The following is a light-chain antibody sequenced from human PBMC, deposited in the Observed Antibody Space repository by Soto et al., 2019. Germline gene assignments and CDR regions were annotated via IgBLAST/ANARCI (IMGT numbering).Light chain of an antibody. CDR3: QQRSNWPRT. V-gene: IGKV3-11*01. J-gene: IGKJ2*01. CDR2: DAS. Sequence: EIVLTQSPAPLSLSPGERATLSCRASQSVSSYLAWYRQKPGQAPRLLIYDASNRATGIPARFSGSGSGTDFTLTISSLEPEDFAVYYCQQRSNWPRTFGQGTKLEIK. CDR1: QSVSSY.